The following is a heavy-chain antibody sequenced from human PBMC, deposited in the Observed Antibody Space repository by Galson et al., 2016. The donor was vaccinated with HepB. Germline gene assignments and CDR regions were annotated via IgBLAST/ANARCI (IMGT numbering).Heavy chain of an antibody. J-gene: IGHJ4*02. Sequence: SLRLSCAASTFAFSSFAMTWVRQAPGQGLEWASSICDNGDYTWYADTVKDRFTTSRDNSHNTLSLQMNRLRAEDTAVYYCAKGGWFGVLQNIAGFDYWGQGTLVTVSS. D-gene: IGHD3-10*01. CDR1: TFAFSSFA. CDR3: AKGGWFGVLQNIAGFDY. V-gene: IGHV3-23*01. CDR2: ICDNGDYT.